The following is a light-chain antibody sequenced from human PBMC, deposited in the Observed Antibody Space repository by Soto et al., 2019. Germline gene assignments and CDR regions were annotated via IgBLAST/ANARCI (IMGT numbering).Light chain of an antibody. CDR3: RTWDSSLSVVL. V-gene: IGLV1-51*01. J-gene: IGLJ2*01. Sequence: QSVLTQPPSVSAAPGQRVTISCSGSSSNIGHNYVSWYQQVPGTAPKLLIYDNTKRPSGIPDRFSGSKSGTSATLGITGLQTGDEADYFCRTWDSSLSVVLFGGGTKLTVL. CDR2: DNT. CDR1: SSNIGHNY.